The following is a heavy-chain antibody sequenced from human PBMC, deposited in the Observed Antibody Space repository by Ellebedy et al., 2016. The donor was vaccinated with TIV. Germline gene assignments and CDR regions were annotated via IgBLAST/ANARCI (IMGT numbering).Heavy chain of an antibody. D-gene: IGHD2-8*01. V-gene: IGHV3-74*01. CDR2: INSDGCST. CDR3: ARDQRGVPFDD. CDR1: GFTFSSYW. J-gene: IGHJ4*02. Sequence: GESLKISCAASGFTFSSYWMHWVRHVPGKGLVWVSRINSDGCSTSYAVSVKGRFTISRDNAKNTLYLQMNSLRAEDTAVYYCARDQRGVPFDDWGQGTLVTVSS.